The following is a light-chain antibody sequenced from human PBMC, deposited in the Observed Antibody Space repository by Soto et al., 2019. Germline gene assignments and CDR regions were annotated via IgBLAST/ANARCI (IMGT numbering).Light chain of an antibody. J-gene: IGKJ1*01. Sequence: DVVLTQSPDSLAVSLGERATINCKSSQSVLYSSNNMNYLAWYQQKAGQPPKLLIYWASTRESGVPDRFVGSGSGTEFTLTISSLQAEDVAVYYCQQYYSTPWTFGQGTKV. V-gene: IGKV4-1*01. CDR1: QSVLYSSNNMNY. CDR2: WAS. CDR3: QQYYSTPWT.